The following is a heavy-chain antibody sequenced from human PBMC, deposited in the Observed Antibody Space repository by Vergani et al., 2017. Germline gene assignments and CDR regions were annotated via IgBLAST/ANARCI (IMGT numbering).Heavy chain of an antibody. CDR2: IYYSGST. D-gene: IGHD6-19*01. CDR1: GGSFSGYY. J-gene: IGHJ4*02. V-gene: IGHV4-34*11. Sequence: QVQLQQWGAGLLKPSETLSLTCAVYGGSFSGYYWSWIRQPPGKGLEWIGYIYYSGSTNYNPSLKSRVTISVDTSKNQFSLKLSSVTAADTAVYYCARVGQWLPPPPYPYYFDYWGQGTLVTVSS. CDR3: ARVGQWLPPPPYPYYFDY.